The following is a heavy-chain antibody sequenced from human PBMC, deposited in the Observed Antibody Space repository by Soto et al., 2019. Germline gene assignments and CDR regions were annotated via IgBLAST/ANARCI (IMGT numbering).Heavy chain of an antibody. CDR1: GYTFTSYD. D-gene: IGHD3-9*01. CDR2: MKPNSGNT. J-gene: IGHJ4*02. CDR3: ARRGILTGYPNY. Sequence: ASVKVSCKASGYTFTSYDINWVRQATGQGLEWMGWMKPNSGNTGYAQKFQGRVTMTRNTSISTAYMELSSLRSEDTAVYYCARRGILTGYPNYWGQGTLVTVSS. V-gene: IGHV1-8*01.